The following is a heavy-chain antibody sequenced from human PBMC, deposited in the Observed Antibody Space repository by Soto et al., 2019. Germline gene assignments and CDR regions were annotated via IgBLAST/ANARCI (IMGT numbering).Heavy chain of an antibody. Sequence: PSETLSLTCTVSGTSISSYYWSWIRQPPGKGLKWIANIHYSGTTNYNPSLASRVTFSVDTSKNQFSLKMTSVTTADRAMYFCARYNSYAIDYWGRGTLVTVSS. D-gene: IGHD2-8*01. J-gene: IGHJ4*02. CDR1: GTSISSYY. CDR3: ARYNSYAIDY. V-gene: IGHV4-59*01. CDR2: IHYSGTT.